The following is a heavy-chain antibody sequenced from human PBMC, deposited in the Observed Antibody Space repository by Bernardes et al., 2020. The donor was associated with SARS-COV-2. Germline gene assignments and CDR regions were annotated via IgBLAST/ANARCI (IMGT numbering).Heavy chain of an antibody. CDR3: ARDPEDCSSTSCYSSDYYYYYGMDV. V-gene: IGHV3-23*01. CDR1: GFTFSSYA. Sequence: GGSLRLSCAASGFTFSSYAMSWVRQAPGKGLEWVSAISGSGGSTYYADSVKGRFTISRDNSKNTLYLQMNSLRAEDTAVYYCARDPEDCSSTSCYSSDYYYYYGMDVWGQGTTVTVSS. D-gene: IGHD2-2*01. CDR2: ISGSGGST. J-gene: IGHJ6*02.